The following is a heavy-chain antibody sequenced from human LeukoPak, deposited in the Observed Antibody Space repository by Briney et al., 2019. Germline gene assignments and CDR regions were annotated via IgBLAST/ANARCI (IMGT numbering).Heavy chain of an antibody. CDR2: IYYSGST. CDR3: ASLRPIDY. Sequence: SETLSLTCTVSGGSITSSRRYWGWIRQPPGKGLEWIGSIYYSGSTYYNPSLKSRVIISVDTSKSQFSLKLTSVTAADTAVYYCASLRPIDYWGQGTLVTVSS. J-gene: IGHJ4*02. CDR1: GGSITSSRRY. V-gene: IGHV4-39*01.